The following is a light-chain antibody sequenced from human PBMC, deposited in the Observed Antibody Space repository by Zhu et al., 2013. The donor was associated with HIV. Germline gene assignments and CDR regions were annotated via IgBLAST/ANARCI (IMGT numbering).Light chain of an antibody. CDR2: LAS. Sequence: IQMTQSPSSLSASVGDRVTITCRASQDIRNHLGWYQQKPGKAPRRLIYLASTLQSGVPSRFSGSGSGTDFTLTISSLQPEDFATYYCLQDYNYPWTFGQGTKVEIK. CDR1: QDIRNH. CDR3: LQDYNYPWT. J-gene: IGKJ1*01. V-gene: IGKV1-6*01.